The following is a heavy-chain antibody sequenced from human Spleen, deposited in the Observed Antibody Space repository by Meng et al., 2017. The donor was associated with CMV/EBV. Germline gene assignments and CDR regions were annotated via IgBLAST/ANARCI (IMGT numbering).Heavy chain of an antibody. CDR1: GFTFSDAR. Sequence: GGSLRLSCAASGFTFSDARMNWVRQAPGKGLEWVGRIKSKTDGGTTDYAASVKGRFTISRDDSKNTLSLQMNSLKTEDTATYYCAHRRPWGYYFDYWGQGTLVTVSS. CDR2: IKSKTDGGTT. V-gene: IGHV3-15*05. J-gene: IGHJ4*02. CDR3: AHRRPWGYYFDY. D-gene: IGHD3-16*01.